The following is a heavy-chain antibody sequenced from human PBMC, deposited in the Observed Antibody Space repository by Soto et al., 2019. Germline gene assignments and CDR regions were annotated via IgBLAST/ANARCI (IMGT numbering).Heavy chain of an antibody. V-gene: IGHV1-69*13. J-gene: IGHJ6*02. CDR1: GGTFNNYP. CDR2: SIPIFGTA. D-gene: IGHD5-12*01. Sequence: SVNVSCKASGGTFNNYPITWVRQAPGEGLEWMGGSIPIFGTANYAQKFQGRVTISVDESTSTAYMELNSLRSEDTAVYYCAGGRGYSGDDHYYYFDMDVWGQGTTVTVSS. CDR3: AGGRGYSGDDHYYYFDMDV.